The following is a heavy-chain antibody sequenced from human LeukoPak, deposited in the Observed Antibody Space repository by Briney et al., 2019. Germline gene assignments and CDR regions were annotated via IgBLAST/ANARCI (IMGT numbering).Heavy chain of an antibody. V-gene: IGHV3-21*01. CDR1: GFTFSSYS. J-gene: IGHJ4*02. CDR3: ARDISVNYYDSSGYLDY. Sequence: GGSLRLSCAASGFTFSSYSMNWVRQAPGKGLEWVSSITTSSNYIYYADSVKGRFTISRDNAKNSLYLQMNSMRAEDTAVYYCARDISVNYYDSSGYLDYWGQGTLVTVSS. CDR2: ITTSSNYI. D-gene: IGHD3-22*01.